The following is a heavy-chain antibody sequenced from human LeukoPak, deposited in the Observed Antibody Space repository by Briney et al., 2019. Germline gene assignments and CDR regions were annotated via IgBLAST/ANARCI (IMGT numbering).Heavy chain of an antibody. CDR1: GGSISSYY. V-gene: IGHV4-4*07. D-gene: IGHD2-2*01. Sequence: SETLSLTCTVSGGSISSYYWRWIPQPAGKGLEWIGRIYTSGSTNYNPSLKSRVTMSVDTSKNQFSLKRSSVTAADTAVYYGARDLVIVVVPAAIEYRGWFDPWGQGTLVTVSS. CDR2: IYTSGST. CDR3: ARDLVIVVVPAAIEYRGWFDP. J-gene: IGHJ5*02.